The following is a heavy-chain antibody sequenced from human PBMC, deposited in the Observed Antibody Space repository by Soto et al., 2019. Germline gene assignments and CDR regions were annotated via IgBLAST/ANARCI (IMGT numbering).Heavy chain of an antibody. CDR2: ISYDGSNK. J-gene: IGHJ6*02. D-gene: IGHD3-3*01. V-gene: IGHV3-30-3*01. Sequence: GGSLRLSCAASGFTFSSYAMHWVRQAPGEGLEWVAVISYDGSNKNHADTVKGRFTISRDNSKNTLYLQMNSLRAEDTAVYYCARGYDFWSGYYYPYGMDVWGQGTTVTVSS. CDR1: GFTFSSYA. CDR3: ARGYDFWSGYYYPYGMDV.